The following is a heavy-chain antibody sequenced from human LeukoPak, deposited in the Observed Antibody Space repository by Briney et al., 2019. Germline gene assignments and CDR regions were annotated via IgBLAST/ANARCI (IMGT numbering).Heavy chain of an antibody. CDR1: GFTFSSYW. CDR2: IYSGGDT. J-gene: IGHJ4*02. D-gene: IGHD6-13*01. Sequence: GGSLRLSCAASGFTFSSYWMHWVRQAPGKGLEWVSIIYSGGDTYYADSVKGRFTISRDNSKNTLYLQMNSLRAEDTAVYYCVRDIVPYSSNWYYFDYWGQGTLVTVSS. V-gene: IGHV3-66*01. CDR3: VRDIVPYSSNWYYFDY.